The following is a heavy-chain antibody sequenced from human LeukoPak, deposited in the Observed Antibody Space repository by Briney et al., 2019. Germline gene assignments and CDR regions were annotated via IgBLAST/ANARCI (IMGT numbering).Heavy chain of an antibody. D-gene: IGHD3-3*01. Sequence: SETLSLTCTVSGYSISSGRYWSWIRQPPGKGLEWTGGINHSGSTNYNPSLKSRVTISVDTSKNQFSLKLSSVTAADTAVYYCAREPRPRLWSGWHYMDVWGKGTTVTVSS. CDR3: AREPRPRLWSGWHYMDV. V-gene: IGHV4-38-2*02. CDR2: INHSGST. CDR1: GYSISSGRY. J-gene: IGHJ6*03.